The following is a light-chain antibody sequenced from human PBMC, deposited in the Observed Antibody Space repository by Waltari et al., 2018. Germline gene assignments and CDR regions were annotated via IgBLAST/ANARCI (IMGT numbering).Light chain of an antibody. CDR1: XXXXGRDI. V-gene: IGLV1-44*01. CDR3: AXWXDSLNXXX. Sequence: XLTQSPSXSGXSGQXXXXSCSGXXXXXGRDIVXXXXHLPGTPPKLLISNNXRRPSGVPXRFSGSXSGTSASLXXXGLQSXXXADYYCAXWXDSLNXXXFXGGTKLSVL. CDR2: NNX. J-gene: IGLJ2*01.